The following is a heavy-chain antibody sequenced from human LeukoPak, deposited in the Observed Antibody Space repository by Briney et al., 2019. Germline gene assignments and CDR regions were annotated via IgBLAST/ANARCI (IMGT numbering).Heavy chain of an antibody. CDR1: GYTFTCYY. CDR2: INPNSGVT. J-gene: IGHJ4*02. V-gene: IGHV1-2*02. Sequence: ASVKVSCKASGYTFTCYYMHWVRQAPGQGLEWMGWINPNSGVTDYAQNFQGRVTMTRDTSISTAYVELSRLRSDDTAVYYCARGTGEGYTYGRYYFDYWGQGALVTVSS. CDR3: ARGTGEGYTYGRYYFDY. D-gene: IGHD5-18*01.